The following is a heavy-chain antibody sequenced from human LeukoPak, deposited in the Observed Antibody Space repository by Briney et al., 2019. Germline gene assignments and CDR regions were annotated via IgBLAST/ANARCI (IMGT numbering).Heavy chain of an antibody. Sequence: GRSLRLSCAASGFTFDDYAMHWVRQAPGKGLEWVSGISWNSGSIVYADSVKGRFTISRDNVKNSLYLQMNSLRAEDTALYYCAKGGYYYDSSGYYAQYSQHWGQGTLVTVSS. CDR2: ISWNSGSI. CDR1: GFTFDDYA. CDR3: AKGGYYYDSSGYYAQYSQH. V-gene: IGHV3-9*01. J-gene: IGHJ1*01. D-gene: IGHD3-22*01.